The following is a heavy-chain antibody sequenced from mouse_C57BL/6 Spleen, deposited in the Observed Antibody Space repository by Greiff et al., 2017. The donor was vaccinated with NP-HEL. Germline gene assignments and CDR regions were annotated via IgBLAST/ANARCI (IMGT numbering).Heavy chain of an antibody. CDR1: GYSITSGYY. V-gene: IGHV3-6*01. J-gene: IGHJ4*01. Sequence: VQLKESGPGLVKPSQSLSLTCSVTGYSITSGYYWNWIRQFPGNKLEWMGYISYDGSNNYNPSLKNRISITRDTSKNQFFLKLNSVTTEDTATYYCARQGYDYDPYYYAMDYWGQGTSVTVSS. D-gene: IGHD2-4*01. CDR3: ARQGYDYDPYYYAMDY. CDR2: ISYDGSN.